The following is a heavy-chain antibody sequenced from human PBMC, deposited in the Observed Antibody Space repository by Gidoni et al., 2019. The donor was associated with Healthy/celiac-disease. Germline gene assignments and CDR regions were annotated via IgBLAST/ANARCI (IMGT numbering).Heavy chain of an antibody. Sequence: QVQLVEFGGGVVQPGRSLRLSVAASGFTFSSYAMHWVRRAPGKVLEWVAVISYDGSNKCCADSVKGRVTISRDNSKNTLYLQMNSLRAEDTAVYYCARDLMTTVTTNSAGVSEYYFDYWGQGTLVTVSS. V-gene: IGHV3-30*04. CDR3: ARDLMTTVTTNSAGVSEYYFDY. J-gene: IGHJ4*02. CDR2: ISYDGSNK. CDR1: GFTFSSYA. D-gene: IGHD4-17*01.